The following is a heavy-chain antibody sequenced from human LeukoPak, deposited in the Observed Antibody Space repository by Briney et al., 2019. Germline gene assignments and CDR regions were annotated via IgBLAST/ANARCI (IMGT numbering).Heavy chain of an antibody. V-gene: IGHV3-30-3*01. CDR3: AREGEYYDYVWGSYRPPYYFDY. D-gene: IGHD3-16*02. CDR1: GFTFSSYA. J-gene: IGHJ4*02. Sequence: GGSLRLSCAASGFTFSSYAMHWVRQAPGKGLEWVAVISYDRSNKYYADSVKGRFTISRDNSKDTLYLQMNSLRAEDTAVYYCAREGEYYDYVWGSYRPPYYFDYWGQGTLVTVSS. CDR2: ISYDRSNK.